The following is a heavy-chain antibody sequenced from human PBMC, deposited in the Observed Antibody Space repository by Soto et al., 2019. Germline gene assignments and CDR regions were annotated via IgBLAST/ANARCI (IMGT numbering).Heavy chain of an antibody. CDR1: GFTFSSYG. D-gene: IGHD3-10*01. V-gene: IGHV3-30*18. CDR2: ISYDGSNK. Sequence: GGSLRLSCAASGFTFSSYGMHWVRQAPGKGLEWVAVISYDGSNKYYADSVKGRFTISRDNSKNTLCLQMNSLRAEDTAVYYCAKDGPYYYGSGSYHRNWFDPWGQGTLVTVSS. CDR3: AKDGPYYYGSGSYHRNWFDP. J-gene: IGHJ5*02.